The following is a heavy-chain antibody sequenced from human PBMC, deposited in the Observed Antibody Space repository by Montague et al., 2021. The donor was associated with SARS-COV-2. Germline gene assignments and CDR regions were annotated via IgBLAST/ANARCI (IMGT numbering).Heavy chain of an antibody. CDR3: AKDFDYYDSSGYFDY. V-gene: IGHV3-9*01. CDR2: ITWDSGTI. D-gene: IGHD3-22*01. J-gene: IGHJ4*02. CDR1: GFTFGDYA. Sequence: SLRLSCAASGFTFGDYAMHWVRQAPGKGPEWVSGITWDSGTIGYADSVKGRFTISRDNAKNSLYLQMNSLRVEDTALYYCAKDFDYYDSSGYFDYWGQGTLVTVSS.